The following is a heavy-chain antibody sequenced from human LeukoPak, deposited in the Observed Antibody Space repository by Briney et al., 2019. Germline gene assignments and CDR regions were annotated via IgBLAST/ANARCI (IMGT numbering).Heavy chain of an antibody. CDR2: ISYDGSNK. J-gene: IGHJ6*02. Sequence: GSLRLSCAASGFTFSSYAMHWVRQAPGKGLEGVAVISYDGSNKYYADSVKGRFTISRDNSKNTLYLQMNSLRAEDTAVYYCARERGGYDIPDYYYYGMDVWGQGTTVTVSS. CDR1: GFTFSSYA. D-gene: IGHD5-12*01. CDR3: ARERGGYDIPDYYYYGMDV. V-gene: IGHV3-30-3*01.